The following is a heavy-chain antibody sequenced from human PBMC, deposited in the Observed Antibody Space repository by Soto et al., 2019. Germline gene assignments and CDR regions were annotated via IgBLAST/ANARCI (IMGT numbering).Heavy chain of an antibody. CDR1: GDSVSSNSAA. V-gene: IGHV6-1*01. Sequence: SQTLSLTCAISGDSVSSNSAAWSRIRQSPSRGLEWLGRTYYRSKWNSNYAVSVKGRVTINPDTSKNQFSLQLNSVTPEDTAVYYCARDEGGPWGQGTLVTVSS. CDR3: ARDEGGP. CDR2: TYYRSKWNS. J-gene: IGHJ4*02.